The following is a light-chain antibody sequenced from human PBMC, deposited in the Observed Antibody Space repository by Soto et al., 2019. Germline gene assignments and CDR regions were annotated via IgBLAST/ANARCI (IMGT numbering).Light chain of an antibody. J-gene: IGKJ2*01. CDR1: RTIVNS. V-gene: IGKV1-39*01. CDR2: SAS. CDR3: QQSYTTPYT. Sequence: DIQMTQSPSSLSASVGDTVTITCRASRTIVNSLNWYQHKPGKAPNLLIYSASNLKSGVPSRFGGSGSGTDFTLTIRSLLPEDFATYYCQQSYTTPYTFGQGTKLEI.